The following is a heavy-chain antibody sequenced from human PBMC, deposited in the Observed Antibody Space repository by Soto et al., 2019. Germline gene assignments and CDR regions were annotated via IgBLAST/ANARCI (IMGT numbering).Heavy chain of an antibody. J-gene: IGHJ6*03. CDR1: GGTFSSYT. D-gene: IGHD3-10*01. CDR3: ARVLYYYGSGSGSGYYYMDV. Sequence: EASVKVSCKASGGTFSSYTISWVRQAPGQGLEWMGRIIPILGIANYAQKFQGRVTITADKSTSTAYMELSSLRSEDTAVYYCARVLYYYGSGSGSGYYYMDVWGKGTTVTVSS. V-gene: IGHV1-69*02. CDR2: IIPILGIA.